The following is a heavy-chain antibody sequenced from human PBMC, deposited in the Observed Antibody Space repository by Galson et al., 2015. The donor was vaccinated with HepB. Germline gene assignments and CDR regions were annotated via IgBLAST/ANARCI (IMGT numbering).Heavy chain of an antibody. CDR3: IRMADLSGYSSS. Sequence: SLRLSCAASGFTFSSSAIHWVRQTSGKGLEWVGRIRTEDSKYSTAYAASLRGRFTISSDDTKHTAYLHMKSLETMDTAVYYCIRMADLSGYSSSWGQGTLVTVSS. V-gene: IGHV3-73*01. D-gene: IGHD6-13*01. CDR1: GFTFSSSA. CDR2: IRTEDSKYST. J-gene: IGHJ4*02.